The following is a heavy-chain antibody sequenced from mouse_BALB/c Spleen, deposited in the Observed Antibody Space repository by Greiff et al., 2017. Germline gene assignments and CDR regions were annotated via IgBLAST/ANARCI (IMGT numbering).Heavy chain of an antibody. CDR2: ISNLAYSI. V-gene: IGHV5-15*02. CDR1: GFTFSDYG. Sequence: EVHLVESGGGLVQPGGSRKLSCAASGFTFSDYGMAWVRQAPGKGPEWVAFISNLAYSIYYADTVTGRFTISRENAKNTLYLEMSSPRSEDTAMYYCARGGPYFDYWGQGTTLSLL. CDR3: ARGGPYFDY. J-gene: IGHJ2*01.